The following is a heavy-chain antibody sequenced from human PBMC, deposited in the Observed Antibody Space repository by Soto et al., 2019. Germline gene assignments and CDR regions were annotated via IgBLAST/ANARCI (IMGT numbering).Heavy chain of an antibody. Sequence: QVQLQESGPGLVKPSETLSLTCAVSGDSVSNDNYYWSWIRQPPGKGLEWIGYIYYSGTTNYNSSLKSRLSLSVDMSKNLFSLKLASVTAADTAVYFCARSQRGRTAFTFDYWGQGALVTVSS. CDR1: GDSVSNDNYY. J-gene: IGHJ4*02. D-gene: IGHD3-16*01. V-gene: IGHV4-61*01. CDR3: ARSQRGRTAFTFDY. CDR2: IYYSGTT.